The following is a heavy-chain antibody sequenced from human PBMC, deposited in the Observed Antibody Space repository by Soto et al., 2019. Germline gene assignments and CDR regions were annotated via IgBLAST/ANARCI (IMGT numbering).Heavy chain of an antibody. CDR2: ISGSGGST. CDR1: GFTFSSYA. V-gene: IGHV3-23*01. CDR3: AKDDCSSTPCGMDV. Sequence: GGSLRLSCAASGFTFSSYAMSWVRQAPGKGLEWVSAISGSGGSTYYADSVKGRFTISRDNSKNTLYLQMDSLRAEDTAVYYCAKDDCSSTPCGMDVWGQGTTVTVSS. J-gene: IGHJ6*02. D-gene: IGHD2-2*01.